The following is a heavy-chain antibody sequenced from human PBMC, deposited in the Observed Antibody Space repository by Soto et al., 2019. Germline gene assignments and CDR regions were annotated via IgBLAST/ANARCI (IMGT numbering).Heavy chain of an antibody. CDR2: ISTSSYT. V-gene: IGHV3-21*01. J-gene: IGHJ4*02. D-gene: IGHD4-17*01. Sequence: EVQLVESGGGLVKPGGSLRLSCAASGFTFSRYSMNWVRQAPGKGLEWFSSISTSSYTYYADSVKGRFTISRDNAKNSLYLQMNSLRAEDTAVYYCASSDYGDYVSFDYWGQGTLVTVSS. CDR3: ASSDYGDYVSFDY. CDR1: GFTFSRYS.